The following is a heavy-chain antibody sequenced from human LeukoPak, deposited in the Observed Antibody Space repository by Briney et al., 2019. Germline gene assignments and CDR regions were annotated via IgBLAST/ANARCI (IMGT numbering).Heavy chain of an antibody. J-gene: IGHJ4*02. Sequence: PSETLSLTCTVSGGSISFYYWSWIRQPAGKGLEWIGRIYSTGSTNYNPSLKSRVTISVDTSKNQFSLKLSSVTAADTAVYYCASLLGIWGQGTLVTVSS. CDR2: IYSTGST. V-gene: IGHV4-4*07. CDR1: GGSISFYY. CDR3: ASLLGI. D-gene: IGHD7-27*01.